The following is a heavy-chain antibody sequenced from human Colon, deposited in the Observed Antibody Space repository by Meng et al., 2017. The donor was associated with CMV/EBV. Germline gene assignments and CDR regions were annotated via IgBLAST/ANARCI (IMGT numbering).Heavy chain of an antibody. J-gene: IGHJ4*02. CDR3: ARVLNTLGLFDY. V-gene: IGHV4-59*01. CDR1: GDSITSSF. Sequence: SETLSLTCNVSGDSITSSFWSWIRQPPGKGLEWIGYIYHTGRTNYNPSLQGRVSISQDPSKNQFFLDLTSVTTADTAVYYCARVLNTLGLFDYWGQGKLVTVSS. CDR2: IYHTGRT.